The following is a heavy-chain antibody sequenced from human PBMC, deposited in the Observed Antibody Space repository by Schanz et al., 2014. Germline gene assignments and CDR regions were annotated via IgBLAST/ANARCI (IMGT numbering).Heavy chain of an antibody. D-gene: IGHD2-2*01. J-gene: IGHJ3*02. V-gene: IGHV1-69*02. CDR2: IIPILGIA. CDR1: GGTFSTYV. CDR3: ARGTMPGTFDI. Sequence: QVQLVQSGAEVKKPGSSVKVSCKASGGTFSTYVVVCVRQAPGQGLEWMGRIIPILGIANYAQKFQGRVTITADKSTSTAYMELSSLRYEDTALYYCARGTMPGTFDIWGQGTMVTVSS.